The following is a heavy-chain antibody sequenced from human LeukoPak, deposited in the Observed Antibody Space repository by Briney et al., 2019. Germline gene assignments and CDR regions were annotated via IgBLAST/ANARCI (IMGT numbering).Heavy chain of an antibody. CDR2: ISAYNGNT. D-gene: IGHD1-26*01. CDR3: ARAPPVIGSREAAFDI. V-gene: IGHV1-18*01. CDR1: GYTFTSYG. J-gene: IGHJ3*02. Sequence: ASVKVSCKASGYTFTSYGISWVRQAPGQGLEWMGWISAYNGNTNYAQKLQGRVTMTTDTSTSTAYMELRSLRSDDTAVYYCARAPPVIGSREAAFDIWGQGTMVTVSS.